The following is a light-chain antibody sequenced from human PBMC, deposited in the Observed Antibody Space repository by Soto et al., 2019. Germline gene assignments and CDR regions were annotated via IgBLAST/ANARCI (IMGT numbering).Light chain of an antibody. CDR1: QSVSSY. CDR2: GAS. Sequence: EIVLTQSPATLSLSPGERATLSCRASQSVSSYLAWYQQKPGQAPRVLIYGASSRASGIPDRFSGSGSGTDFTLTINRLEPDDFAFYYCQQYKDWPPLTFGGGTRVEIK. CDR3: QQYKDWPPLT. J-gene: IGKJ4*01. V-gene: IGKV3-11*01.